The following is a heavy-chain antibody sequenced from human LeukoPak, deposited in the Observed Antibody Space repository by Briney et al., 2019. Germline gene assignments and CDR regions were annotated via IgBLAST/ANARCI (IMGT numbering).Heavy chain of an antibody. CDR3: TKNIGYSYGYLAN. D-gene: IGHD5-18*01. V-gene: IGHV3-23*01. Sequence: PGGSLRLSCVVSGFPLNLFAVTWVRQAPGKGLEWVSFISGSASTTHYAESVKGRFTISKDVAKNTIYLQMDSLRAEDTAVYFCTKNIGYSYGYLANWGQGALVTVSS. CDR2: ISGSASTT. CDR1: GFPLNLFA. J-gene: IGHJ4*02.